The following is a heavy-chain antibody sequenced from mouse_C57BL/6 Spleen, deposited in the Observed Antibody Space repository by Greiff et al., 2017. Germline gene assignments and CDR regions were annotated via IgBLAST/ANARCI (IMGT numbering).Heavy chain of an antibody. V-gene: IGHV6-3*01. J-gene: IGHJ1*03. CDR3: TGLYGSSFHWYVDV. D-gene: IGHD1-1*01. CDR2: ISLKSDNYAT. CDR1: GFTFSNYW. Sequence: EVKVVESGGGLVQPGGSMKLSCVASGFTFSNYWMNWVRQSPEKGLEWVAQISLKSDNYATPYAESVIVRFTISRDDYKSSVYLQMNNLRAEDTGMYYCTGLYGSSFHWYVDVWGTGTTVTVSS.